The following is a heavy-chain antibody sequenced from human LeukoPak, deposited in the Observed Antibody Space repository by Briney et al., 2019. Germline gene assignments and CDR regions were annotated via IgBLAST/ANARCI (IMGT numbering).Heavy chain of an antibody. CDR1: GGSITTSSIY. V-gene: IGHV4-39*01. CDR3: ARLEHDSAWYPFDY. J-gene: IGHJ4*02. D-gene: IGHD6-19*01. CDR2: IYYSGTT. Sequence: SETLSLTCTVSGGSITTSSIYWGWIRQPPGKGLEWIGYIYYSGTTYYNPSLQSRVTISVDTSRNQFSLKLNSVTAADTAMYYCARLEHDSAWYPFDYWGQGTLVTVCS.